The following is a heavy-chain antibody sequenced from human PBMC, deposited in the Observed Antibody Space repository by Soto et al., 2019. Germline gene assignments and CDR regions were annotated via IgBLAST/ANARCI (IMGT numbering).Heavy chain of an antibody. Sequence: QVQLVQSGAEVKKPGASVKVSCKASGYTFTSYGISWVRQAPGQGHEWMGWISAYNGNTNYAQKLQGRVTMTTDTSTSTAYMELRSLRSDDTAVYYCARVRITMIVVPQYYFDYWGQGTLVTVSS. CDR1: GYTFTSYG. V-gene: IGHV1-18*01. CDR2: ISAYNGNT. CDR3: ARVRITMIVVPQYYFDY. J-gene: IGHJ4*02. D-gene: IGHD3-22*01.